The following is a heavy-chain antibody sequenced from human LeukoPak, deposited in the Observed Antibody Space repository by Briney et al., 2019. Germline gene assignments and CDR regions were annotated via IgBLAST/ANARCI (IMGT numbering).Heavy chain of an antibody. CDR2: ISGSGVTT. J-gene: IGHJ1*01. CDR3: AKKVVVGATSPYSDFQD. D-gene: IGHD1-26*01. Sequence: PGGSLRLSCAASGFTFRNYGMHWVRQAPGKGLEWVSAISGSGVTTYYAGSVKGRFSISRDNSKNTLYLQMNSLRAEDTALYYCAKKVVVGATSPYSDFQDWGQGTLVTVSS. V-gene: IGHV3-23*01. CDR1: GFTFRNYG.